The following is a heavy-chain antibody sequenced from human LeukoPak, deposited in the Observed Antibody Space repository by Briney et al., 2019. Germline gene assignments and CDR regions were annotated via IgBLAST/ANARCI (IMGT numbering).Heavy chain of an antibody. CDR3: ARLTIGDYGDRESGFDY. Sequence: SVKVSCKASGGSSSSYAISWVRQAPGQGLEWMGGILPIVNTADYAQKFQGRVTITADESTSTAYMDLSSLRSEDTAVYYCARLTIGDYGDRESGFDYWGQGTLVTVSS. D-gene: IGHD4-17*01. V-gene: IGHV1-69*13. CDR1: GGSSSSYA. J-gene: IGHJ4*02. CDR2: ILPIVNTA.